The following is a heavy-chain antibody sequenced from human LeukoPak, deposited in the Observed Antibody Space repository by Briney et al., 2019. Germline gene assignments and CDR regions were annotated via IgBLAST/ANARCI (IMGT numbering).Heavy chain of an antibody. CDR3: ARGPFKMTTRYYYYGMGV. CDR2: IYGDDET. Sequence: GGSLRLSCAASGFTITTNYMNWVRQAPGKGLEWVSVIYGDDETNYADSVKGRFTISRDNSKNTLYLQMNSLRADDTAVYYCARGPFKMTTRYYYYGMGVWGQGTTVTVS. D-gene: IGHD1-14*01. V-gene: IGHV3-53*01. J-gene: IGHJ6*02. CDR1: GFTITTNY.